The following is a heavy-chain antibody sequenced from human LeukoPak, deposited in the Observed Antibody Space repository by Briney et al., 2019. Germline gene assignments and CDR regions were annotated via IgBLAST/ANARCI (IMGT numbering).Heavy chain of an antibody. Sequence: SETLSLTCTVSGGSISSGSYYWGWIRQPPGKGLEWIGSIYYSGSTYYNPSLKSRVTISVDTSKNQFSLKLSSVTAADTAVYYCAREVSSWYLYNWFDPWGQGTLVTVSS. CDR1: GGSISSGSYY. CDR2: IYYSGST. V-gene: IGHV4-39*07. J-gene: IGHJ5*02. CDR3: AREVSSWYLYNWFDP. D-gene: IGHD6-13*01.